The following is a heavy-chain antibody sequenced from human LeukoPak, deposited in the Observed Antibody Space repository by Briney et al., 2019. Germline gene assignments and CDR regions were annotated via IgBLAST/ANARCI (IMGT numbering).Heavy chain of an antibody. D-gene: IGHD3-10*01. CDR2: INHSGST. J-gene: IGHJ4*02. CDR3: ARGFWRVRGPFDY. CDR1: GGSFSGYY. Sequence: SETLSLTCAVYGGSFSGYYWSWIRQPPGKGLEWIGEINHSGSTNYNPSLKSRVTISVDTSKNQFSLKLSSVTAADTAVYHCARGFWRVRGPFDYWGQGTLVTVSS. V-gene: IGHV4-34*01.